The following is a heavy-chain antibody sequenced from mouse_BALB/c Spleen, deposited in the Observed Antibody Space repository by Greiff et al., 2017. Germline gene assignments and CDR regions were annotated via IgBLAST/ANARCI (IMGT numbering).Heavy chain of an antibody. D-gene: IGHD1-2*01. Sequence: VQLKQSGAELVKPGASVKLSCTASGFNIKDTYMHWVKQRPEQGLEWIGRIDPANGNTKYDPKFQGKATITADTSSNTAYLQLSSLTSEDTAVYYCALHYYGWFAYWGQGTLVTVSA. CDR1: GFNIKDTY. V-gene: IGHV14-3*02. CDR2: IDPANGNT. CDR3: ALHYYGWFAY. J-gene: IGHJ3*01.